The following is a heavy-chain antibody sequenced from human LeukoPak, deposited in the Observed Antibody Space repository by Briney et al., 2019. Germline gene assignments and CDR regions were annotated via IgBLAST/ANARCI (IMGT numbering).Heavy chain of an antibody. CDR2: ISYDGSNK. CDR3: AKPAWFGELRGFDY. Sequence: GGSLRLSCAASGFTFSSYGMHWVRQAPGKGLEWVAVISYDGSNKYYADSVKGRFTISRDNSKNPLYLQMNSLRAEDTAVYYCAKPAWFGELRGFDYWGQGTLVTVSS. CDR1: GFTFSSYG. D-gene: IGHD3-10*01. J-gene: IGHJ4*02. V-gene: IGHV3-30*18.